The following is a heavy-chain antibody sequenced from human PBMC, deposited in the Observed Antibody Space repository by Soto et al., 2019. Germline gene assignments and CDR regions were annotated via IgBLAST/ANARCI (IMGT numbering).Heavy chain of an antibody. CDR2: ITHGGIS. CDR1: GGSISSDY. D-gene: IGHD3-22*01. Sequence: SETLSLTCTVSGGSISSDYWSWFRQPPGKRLEWIGYITHGGISKYNPSLETRITLSVDTSRHQFSLHLSFVTAADTAVYYCARGRRYYDSNGYYNYFDYWGQGTLVTVS. V-gene: IGHV4-59*01. J-gene: IGHJ4*02. CDR3: ARGRRYYDSNGYYNYFDY.